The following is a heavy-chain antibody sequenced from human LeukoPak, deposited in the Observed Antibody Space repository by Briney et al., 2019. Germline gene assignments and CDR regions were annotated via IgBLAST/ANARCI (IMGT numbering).Heavy chain of an antibody. CDR2: INPNSGGT. Sequence: ASVTVSCKASGYTFTDYYMHWVRQAPGQGLAWMGWINPNSGGTNYAQKFQGRVTMTRDTSISTAYMELSRLRSDDTAVYYCAYLAAGYFDYWGQGTLVTVSS. J-gene: IGHJ4*02. D-gene: IGHD6-25*01. CDR3: AYLAAGYFDY. V-gene: IGHV1-2*02. CDR1: GYTFTDYY.